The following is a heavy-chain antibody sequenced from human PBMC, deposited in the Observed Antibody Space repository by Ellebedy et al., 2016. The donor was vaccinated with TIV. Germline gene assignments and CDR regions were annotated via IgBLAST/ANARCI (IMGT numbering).Heavy chain of an antibody. D-gene: IGHD3-10*01. Sequence: GESLKISCKASGYSFPDYWIGWVRQMPGKGLEWMGVLYPGDSDTSYSPSFQGQVTVSADKSINTAYLQWNSLKASDTAMYYCVRPRGGFGDILGYYFDSWGQGTLVTVSS. CDR3: VRPRGGFGDILGYYFDS. V-gene: IGHV5-51*01. CDR1: GYSFPDYW. J-gene: IGHJ4*02. CDR2: LYPGDSDT.